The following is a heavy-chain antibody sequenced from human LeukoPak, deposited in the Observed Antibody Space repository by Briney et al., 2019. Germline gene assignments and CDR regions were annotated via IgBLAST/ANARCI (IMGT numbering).Heavy chain of an antibody. V-gene: IGHV1-18*04. CDR3: ARSNYDILTGYPHLDY. D-gene: IGHD3-9*01. CDR1: GYTFTSYG. CDR2: ISAYNGNT. J-gene: IGHJ4*02. Sequence: ASVKVSCKASGYTFTSYGIIWVRQAPGQGLEWMGWISAYNGNTNIAPMLQGRGTMTTDTSTSTAYMELRSLTSDDTAVYYCARSNYDILTGYPHLDYWGQGTLVTVSS.